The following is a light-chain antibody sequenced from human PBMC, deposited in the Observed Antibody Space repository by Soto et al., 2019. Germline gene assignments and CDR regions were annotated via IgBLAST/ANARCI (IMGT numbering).Light chain of an antibody. J-gene: IGLJ3*02. CDR1: SSDVGNYNL. V-gene: IGLV2-23*02. CDR2: EVD. Sequence: QSALTQPASVSGSPGPSITISCTGTSSDVGNYNLVSWYQQHPGKAPKLMIYEVDKWPSGVSDRFSGSKSGNTASLTISGRQAEDEADYYCCSYAESTAVVFGGGTKLTVL. CDR3: CSYAESTAVV.